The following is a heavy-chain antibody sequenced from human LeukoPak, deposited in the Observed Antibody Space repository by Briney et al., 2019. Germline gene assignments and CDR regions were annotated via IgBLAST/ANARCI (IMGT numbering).Heavy chain of an antibody. V-gene: IGHV4-34*01. D-gene: IGHD2-15*01. CDR3: ASSGYCSGGSCYSKPYYYYYYMDV. CDR2: INHSGST. CDR1: GGSFSGYY. J-gene: IGHJ6*03. Sequence: SETLSLTCAVYGGSFSGYYWSWIRQPRGKGLEWIGEINHSGSTNYNPSLKSRVTKSVDTSKNQFSMKLSSVTAADTAVYYCASSGYCSGGSCYSKPYYYYYYMDVWGKGTTVTVSS.